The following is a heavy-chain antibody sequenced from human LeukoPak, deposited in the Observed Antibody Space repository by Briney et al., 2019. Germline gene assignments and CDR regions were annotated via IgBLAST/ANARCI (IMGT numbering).Heavy chain of an antibody. D-gene: IGHD5-18*01. Sequence: ASVKVSCKASGYTFTAYYIHWVRQAPGQGLEWMGWINPASGGTSYAQKFQGRVTMTSDTSISTAYMELNRLRSDDTAVYFCARAGGGYSSGWGAFDIWGQGTMVTVSS. CDR3: ARAGGGYSSGWGAFDI. V-gene: IGHV1-2*02. CDR2: INPASGGT. CDR1: GYTFTAYY. J-gene: IGHJ3*02.